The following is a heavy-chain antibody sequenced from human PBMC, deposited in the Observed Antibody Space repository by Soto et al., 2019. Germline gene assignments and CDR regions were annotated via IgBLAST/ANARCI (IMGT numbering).Heavy chain of an antibody. CDR3: ARGPRSYTQYYYYYGMDV. CDR2: ISAYNGNT. CDR1: GYTFTSYG. D-gene: IGHD3-10*01. V-gene: IGHV1-18*01. J-gene: IGHJ6*02. Sequence: QVQLVQSGAEVKKPGASVKVSCKASGYTFTSYGISWVRQAPGQGLEWMGWISAYNGNTNYAQKLQGRVTMTTATSTSTAYMELRSLRSDDTAVYYCARGPRSYTQYYYYYGMDVWGQGTTVTVSS.